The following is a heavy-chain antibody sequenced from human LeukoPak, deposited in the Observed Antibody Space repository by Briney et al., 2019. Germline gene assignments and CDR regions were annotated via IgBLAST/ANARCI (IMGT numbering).Heavy chain of an antibody. CDR3: ARSVHGSGSYYNIPYYYYYYMDV. V-gene: IGHV4-59*01. D-gene: IGHD3-10*01. CDR1: GGSISSYY. CDR2: IYYSGST. Sequence: SETLSLTCTVSGGSISSYYWSWIRQPPGKGLEWIGYIYYSGSTNYNPSLKSRVTISVDTSKNQFSLKLSSVTAADTAVYYCARSVHGSGSYYNIPYYYYYYMDVWGKGTTVTVSS. J-gene: IGHJ6*03.